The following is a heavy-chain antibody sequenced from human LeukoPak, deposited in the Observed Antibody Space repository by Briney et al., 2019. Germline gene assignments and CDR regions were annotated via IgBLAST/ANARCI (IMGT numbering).Heavy chain of an antibody. CDR1: GYTFTSYA. Sequence: ASVKVSCKASGYTFTSYAMNWVRQAPGQGLEWMGWINTNTGNPTYAQGFTGRFVFSLDTSVSTAYLQISSLKAEDTAVYYCARSYSSSWYDEYYYYYYMDVWGKGTTVTVSS. J-gene: IGHJ6*03. D-gene: IGHD6-13*01. CDR3: ARSYSSSWYDEYYYYYYMDV. CDR2: INTNTGNP. V-gene: IGHV7-4-1*02.